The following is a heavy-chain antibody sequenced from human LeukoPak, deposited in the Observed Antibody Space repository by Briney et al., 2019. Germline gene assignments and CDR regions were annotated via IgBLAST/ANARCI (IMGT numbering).Heavy chain of an antibody. D-gene: IGHD1-14*01. CDR3: ARGNLPLDY. V-gene: IGHV3-53*01. Sequence: PGGSLRLSRAASGFTVSSNYMSWVRQAPGKGLEWVSVIYSGGSTYYADSVKGRFTISRDNSKNTLYLQMNSLRAEDTAVYYCARGNLPLDYWGQGTLVTVSS. CDR1: GFTVSSNY. CDR2: IYSGGST. J-gene: IGHJ4*02.